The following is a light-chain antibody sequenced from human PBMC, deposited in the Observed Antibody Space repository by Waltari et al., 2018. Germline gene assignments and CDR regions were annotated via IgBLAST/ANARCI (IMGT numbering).Light chain of an antibody. CDR3: QQYDNLVT. Sequence: DIQMTQSPSSLSASVGDRVTITCQASQAINNHLNWYQQKPGKDPELLIYDVSKLETGVPSRFGGSGSGTDFSFTISSLQPEDIATYYCQQYDNLVTFGGGTRV. V-gene: IGKV1-33*01. CDR1: QAINNH. CDR2: DVS. J-gene: IGKJ4*01.